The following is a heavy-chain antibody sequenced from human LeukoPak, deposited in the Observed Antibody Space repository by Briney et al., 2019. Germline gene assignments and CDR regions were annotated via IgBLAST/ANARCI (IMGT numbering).Heavy chain of an antibody. V-gene: IGHV1-69*13. CDR1: GYTFTSYG. Sequence: ASVKVSCKASGYTFTSYGISWVRQAPGQGLEWMGGIIPIFGTANYAQKFQGRVTITADESTSTAYMELSSLRSEDTAVYFCASAPRYSSSWPNNWFDPWGQGILVTVSS. CDR3: ASAPRYSSSWPNNWFDP. J-gene: IGHJ5*02. D-gene: IGHD6-13*01. CDR2: IIPIFGTA.